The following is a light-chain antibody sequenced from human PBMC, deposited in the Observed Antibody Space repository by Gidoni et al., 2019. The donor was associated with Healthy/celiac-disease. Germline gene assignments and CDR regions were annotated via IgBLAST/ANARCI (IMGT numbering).Light chain of an antibody. J-gene: IGKJ1*01. CDR2: AAS. Sequence: DIQMTQSPSSLSASVGDRVIITCRASQSISSYLNWFQQKPGKAPKLLIYAASSLQSGVPSRFSGSGAGTDFTLAITSLQPEDFGTYYCQQSYSTPWTFGQGTKVEIK. CDR3: QQSYSTPWT. CDR1: QSISSY. V-gene: IGKV1-39*01.